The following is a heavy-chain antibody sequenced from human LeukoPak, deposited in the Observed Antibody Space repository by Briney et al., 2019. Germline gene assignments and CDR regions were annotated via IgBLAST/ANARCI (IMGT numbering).Heavy chain of an antibody. V-gene: IGHV4-59*01. CDR1: GGSLSSYY. Sequence: SETLSLTCTVSGGSLSSYYWSWIRQPPGNGLEWIGYIYYSRSTNYNPSLKCRVTISVATSKSQFSLKLSSVSAADTAVYYCARETFHAGYSYGYFDCCGQGTLVTVSS. J-gene: IGHJ4*02. CDR3: ARETFHAGYSYGYFDC. D-gene: IGHD5-18*01. CDR2: IYYSRST.